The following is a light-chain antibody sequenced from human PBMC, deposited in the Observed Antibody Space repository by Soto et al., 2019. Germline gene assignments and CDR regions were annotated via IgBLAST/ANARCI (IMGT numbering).Light chain of an antibody. CDR1: SSDVGSYNG. J-gene: IGLJ1*01. V-gene: IGLV2-18*02. CDR2: EGS. Sequence: QSVLTQPPSVSGSPRHSVTITCTGTSSDVGSYNGVSWYQQPPGTAPKLIIYEGSTRPSGVPDRFSGSKSGNTASLTITGLQAKDEADYYCSSYTISGTYVFGTGTKVTVL. CDR3: SSYTISGTYV.